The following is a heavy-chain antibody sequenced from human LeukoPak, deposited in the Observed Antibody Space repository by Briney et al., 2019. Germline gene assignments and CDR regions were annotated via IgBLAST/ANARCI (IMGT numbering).Heavy chain of an antibody. J-gene: IGHJ3*02. CDR1: GFTFSSYS. V-gene: IGHV3-48*04. CDR3: ARDMSAWGRAFDI. Sequence: PGGSLRLSCAASGFTFSSYSMNWVRQAPGKGLEWVSYISSSSTIYYADSVKGRFTISRDNAKNSLYLQMNSLRAEDTAVYYCARDMSAWGRAFDIWGQGTMVTVSS. D-gene: IGHD3-16*01. CDR2: ISSSSTI.